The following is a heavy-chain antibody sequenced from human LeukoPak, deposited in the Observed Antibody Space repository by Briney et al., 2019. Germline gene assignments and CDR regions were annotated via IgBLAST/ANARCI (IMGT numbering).Heavy chain of an antibody. D-gene: IGHD3-22*01. J-gene: IGHJ5*02. CDR3: ARGHDSSGYHPNWFDP. V-gene: IGHV1-2*02. Sequence: ASVKVSCKASGYTFTYYAMHWVRQAPGQGLEWMGWINPNSGATNYPQKFQGRVTMTSDTSVSTAYMEMTGLRSDDTAVYYCARGHDSSGYHPNWFDPWGQGTLVTVSS. CDR1: GYTFTYYA. CDR2: INPNSGAT.